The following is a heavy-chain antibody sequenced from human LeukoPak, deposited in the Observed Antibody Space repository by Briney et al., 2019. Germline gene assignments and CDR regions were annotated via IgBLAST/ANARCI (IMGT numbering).Heavy chain of an antibody. V-gene: IGHV4-39*07. CDR2: MYFRGTT. Sequence: GSLRLSCAASGFTFSSYDMHWVRQAPGKGLEWIASMYFRGTTYYNPSLKSRVTVSEDTSKNQFSLKLTSVNAADTAIYYCARDTATGSYWGQGTLVTVSS. CDR3: ARDTATGSY. D-gene: IGHD1-1*01. CDR1: GFTFSSYD. J-gene: IGHJ4*01.